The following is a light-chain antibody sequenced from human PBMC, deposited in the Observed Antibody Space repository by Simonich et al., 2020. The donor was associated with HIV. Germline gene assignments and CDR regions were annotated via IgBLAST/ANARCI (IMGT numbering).Light chain of an antibody. CDR1: QSVSSY. CDR3: QQYNNWPLF. V-gene: IGKV3-15*01. Sequence: EIVLTQSPATLSLSPGERATLSCRASQSVSSYLAWYQQKPGQAPRLLIYGASTRATCTPARFSGSGSGTEFTLTISSVQSEDFVVYYCQQYNNWPLFFGQGTKLEIK. J-gene: IGKJ2*01. CDR2: GAS.